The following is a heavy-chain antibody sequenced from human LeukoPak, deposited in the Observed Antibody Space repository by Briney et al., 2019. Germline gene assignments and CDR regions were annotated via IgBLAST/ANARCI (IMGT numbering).Heavy chain of an antibody. V-gene: IGHV1-69*13. CDR3: ARYGLTAAAGRGNWFDP. D-gene: IGHD6-13*01. CDR1: GGTFSSYA. J-gene: IGHJ5*02. Sequence: ASVKVSCKASGGTFSSYAISWVRQAPGQGLEWMGGIIPIFGTANYAQKFQGRVTITADESTSTAYMELSSLSSEDTAVYYCARYGLTAAAGRGNWFDPWGQGTLVSVSS. CDR2: IIPIFGTA.